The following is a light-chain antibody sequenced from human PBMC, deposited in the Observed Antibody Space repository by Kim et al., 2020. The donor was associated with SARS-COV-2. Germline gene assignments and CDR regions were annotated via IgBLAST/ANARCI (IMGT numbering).Light chain of an antibody. V-gene: IGLV3-1*01. Sequence: VAPGQTATITCSGDKLEDRYVCWFQQKPGQSPLLVISQDTKRPSGIPERFSGSNSGNTATLTISGTQATDEADYFCQAWDSNTAVFGGGTQLTVL. CDR2: QDT. J-gene: IGLJ2*01. CDR1: KLEDRY. CDR3: QAWDSNTAV.